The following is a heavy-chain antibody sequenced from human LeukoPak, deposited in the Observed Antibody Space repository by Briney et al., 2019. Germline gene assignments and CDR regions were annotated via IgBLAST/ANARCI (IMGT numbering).Heavy chain of an antibody. CDR2: IRSKTYGGTT. V-gene: IGHV3-49*04. CDR3: TTRVTGDAEYFQH. J-gene: IGHJ1*01. Sequence: GGSLRLSCTASGFTFGDHAMSWVRQAPGKGLEWVGFIRSKTYGGTTEYAASVKGRFTISRDDSKSIAYLQMNSLKTEDTAVYYCTTRVTGDAEYFQHWGQGTLVTVSS. CDR1: GFTFGDHA. D-gene: IGHD2-21*02.